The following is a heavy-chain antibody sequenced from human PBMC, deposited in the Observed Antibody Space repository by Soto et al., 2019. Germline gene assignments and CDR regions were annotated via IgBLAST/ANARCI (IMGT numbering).Heavy chain of an antibody. CDR1: GGSISSGDYY. CDR3: ARVRTPLSDYNQYGDYDQYYFDY. J-gene: IGHJ4*02. D-gene: IGHD4-17*01. Sequence: QVQLQESGPGLVKPSQTLSLTCTVSGGSISSGDYYWSWIRQPPGKGLEWIGYIYYSGSTYYNPSLKSRVTISVDTSKNQFSLKLSSVTAADTAVYYCARVRTPLSDYNQYGDYDQYYFDYWGQGTLVTVSS. V-gene: IGHV4-30-4*01. CDR2: IYYSGST.